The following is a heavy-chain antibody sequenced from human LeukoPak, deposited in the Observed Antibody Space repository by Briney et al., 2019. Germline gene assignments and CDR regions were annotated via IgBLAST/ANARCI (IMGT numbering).Heavy chain of an antibody. CDR1: GYTFTSYD. CDR2: MNPNSGNT. Sequence: ASVKVSCKASGYTFTSYDINWVRQATGQGLEWMGWMNPNSGNTGYAQKFQGRVTITRNTSISTAYVELSSLRSEDTAVYYCAREPTGGYYYYMDVWGKGTTVTVSS. D-gene: IGHD3-10*01. CDR3: AREPTGGYYYYMDV. J-gene: IGHJ6*03. V-gene: IGHV1-8*03.